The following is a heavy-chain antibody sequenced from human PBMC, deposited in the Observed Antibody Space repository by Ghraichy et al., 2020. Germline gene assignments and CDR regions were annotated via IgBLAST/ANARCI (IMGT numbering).Heavy chain of an antibody. CDR3: ARGVGSSGWLDY. Sequence: SETLSLTCTVSGGSISSYYWSWIRQPPGKGLEWIGYVHYTGSTSDNPSLKSRVIISVDPSKNQFSLNLRSVTAADTAVYYCARGVGSSGWLDYWGQGTLVTVSS. J-gene: IGHJ4*02. CDR1: GGSISSYY. D-gene: IGHD6-19*01. CDR2: VHYTGST. V-gene: IGHV4-59*13.